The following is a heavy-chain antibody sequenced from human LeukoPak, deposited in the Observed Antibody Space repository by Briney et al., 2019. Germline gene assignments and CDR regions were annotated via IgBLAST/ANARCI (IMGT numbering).Heavy chain of an antibody. CDR2: ISFDGSNK. D-gene: IGHD3-10*01. J-gene: IGHJ4*02. CDR1: GFTFSTSS. V-gene: IGHV3-30*18. CDR3: VKIDGSGSYYPPDY. Sequence: GGSLGLSCAASGFTFSTSSLNWVRQAPGKGLEWVAVISFDGSNKYYADSVKGRFTISRDNSKNTLYLQMNSLRAEDTAVYYCVKIDGSGSYYPPDYWGQGTLVTVSS.